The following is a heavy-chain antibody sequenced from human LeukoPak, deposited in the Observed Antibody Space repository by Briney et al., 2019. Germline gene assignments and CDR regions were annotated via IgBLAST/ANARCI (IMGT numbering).Heavy chain of an antibody. D-gene: IGHD4-17*01. Sequence: PGGSLRLSCAASGFTFNSYGIHWVRQAPGKGLEWVAFIWYDGSNKYYADSVKGRFTISRDNSKNTLYLQMNSLRAEDTAVYCCARARTTRGFDYWGQGTLVTVSS. CDR1: GFTFNSYG. CDR3: ARARTTRGFDY. J-gene: IGHJ4*02. CDR2: IWYDGSNK. V-gene: IGHV3-33*01.